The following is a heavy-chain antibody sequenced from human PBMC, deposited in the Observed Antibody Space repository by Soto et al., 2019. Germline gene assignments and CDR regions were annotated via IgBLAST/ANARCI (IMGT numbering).Heavy chain of an antibody. CDR2: ISGSGSST. J-gene: IGHJ4*02. V-gene: IGHV3-23*01. Sequence: GGSLRVSCAASGFTFTGYAMSWVRQAPGKGLEWVSGISGSGSSTDYADSVKGRFIISRDSSNNTVYLQMNSLTAEDTAMYYCAKSIIAAGTYHFDNWGQGALVTVSS. CDR1: GFTFTGYA. CDR3: AKSIIAAGTYHFDN. D-gene: IGHD6-13*01.